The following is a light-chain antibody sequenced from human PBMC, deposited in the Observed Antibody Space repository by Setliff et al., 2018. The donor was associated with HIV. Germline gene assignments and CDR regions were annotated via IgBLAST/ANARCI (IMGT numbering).Light chain of an antibody. V-gene: IGLV2-14*03. J-gene: IGLJ1*01. CDR3: SSYAITNTLP. CDR2: EVR. CDR1: SRDVGGYNY. Sequence: QSVLTQPASVSGSPGQSITISCTGTSRDVGGYNYVSWYQQHPGKAPKLLIYEVRNRPSGVSDRFSGSKSGNTASLTISGLQAEDEADYYCSSYAITNTLPFGTGTRSPS.